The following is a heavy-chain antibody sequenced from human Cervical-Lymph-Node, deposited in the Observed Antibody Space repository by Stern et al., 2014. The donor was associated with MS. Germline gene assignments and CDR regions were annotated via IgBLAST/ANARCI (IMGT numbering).Heavy chain of an antibody. CDR3: AKHACTGAACPFDL. CDR2: VYTGGAT. Sequence: VQLVESGPGLVKPSETLSLTCAVSGDSIRSYTHYWAWIRQPPGKGLEWIGSVYTGGATYYTPPLKTPSTISVNTSKNPSPRGLTSVTAADTAVYYCAKHACTGAACPFDLWGQGTLVTVSS. CDR1: GDSIRSYTHY. V-gene: IGHV4-39*01. D-gene: IGHD2-8*02. J-gene: IGHJ4*02.